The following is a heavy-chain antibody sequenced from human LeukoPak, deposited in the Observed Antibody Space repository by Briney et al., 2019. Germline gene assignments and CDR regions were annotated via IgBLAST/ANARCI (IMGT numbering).Heavy chain of an antibody. CDR1: GGSISSYY. Sequence: SETLSLTCTVSGGSISSYYLSWIRQPPGKGLEWIGYIYYSGSTNYNTFLKSRVTISVDTSKNQFSLNLSAVTAADTAVYYCAREGRGAAAGMDYWGQGTLVTVSS. CDR3: AREGRGAAAGMDY. CDR2: IYYSGST. J-gene: IGHJ4*02. V-gene: IGHV4-59*01. D-gene: IGHD6-13*01.